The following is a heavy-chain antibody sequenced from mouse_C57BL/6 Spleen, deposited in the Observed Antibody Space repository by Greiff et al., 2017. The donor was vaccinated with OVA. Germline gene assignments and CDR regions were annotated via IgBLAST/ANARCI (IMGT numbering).Heavy chain of an antibody. CDR2: SRNKANDYTT. CDR1: GFIFSDFY. V-gene: IGHV7-1*01. Sequence: EVKLMESGGGLVQSGRSLRLSCATSGFIFSDFYMEWVRQAPGKGLEWIAASRNKANDYTTEYSASVKGRFIVSRDTSQSILYLQMNALRAEDTAIYYCARDANAMDYWGQGTSVTVSS. J-gene: IGHJ4*01. CDR3: ARDANAMDY.